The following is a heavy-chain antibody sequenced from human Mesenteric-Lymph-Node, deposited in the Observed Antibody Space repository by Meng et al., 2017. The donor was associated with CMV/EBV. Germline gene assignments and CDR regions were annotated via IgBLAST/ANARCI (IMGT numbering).Heavy chain of an antibody. J-gene: IGHJ4*02. V-gene: IGHV4-39*07. Sequence: SETLSLTCTVSGGSISTSSYYWGWIRQPPGKGLEWIGNIYYSGSTDYNPSLKSRVTTSVDTSKNQFSLKLSSVTAADTAVYYCARGYCTNGVCNRGYFDYWGQGTLVTVSS. CDR2: IYYSGST. D-gene: IGHD2-8*01. CDR1: GGSISTSSYY. CDR3: ARGYCTNGVCNRGYFDY.